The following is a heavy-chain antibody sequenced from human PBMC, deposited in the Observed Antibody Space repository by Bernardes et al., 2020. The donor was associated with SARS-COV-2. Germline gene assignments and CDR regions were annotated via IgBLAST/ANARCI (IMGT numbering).Heavy chain of an antibody. J-gene: IGHJ4*02. Sequence: GESLKISCGGSGYNFHTQWVAWVRQVAGKGLEYMGIIYPGDSETKYGPSFQGRVTISADKSINTVYLQWNRLEASDTAMYYCATSPILCGWPFDHWGQGTLITVSA. CDR3: ATSPILCGWPFDH. V-gene: IGHV5-51*01. CDR2: IYPGDSET. CDR1: GYNFHTQW. D-gene: IGHD6-19*01.